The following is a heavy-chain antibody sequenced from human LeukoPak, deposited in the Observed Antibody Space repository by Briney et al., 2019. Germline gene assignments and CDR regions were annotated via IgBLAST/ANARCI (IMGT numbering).Heavy chain of an antibody. V-gene: IGHV1-69*04. CDR3: VPKGYCSSTSCYGAFDI. CDR1: GGILTSNA. CDR2: IIPTVGIA. D-gene: IGHD2-2*01. J-gene: IGHJ3*02. Sequence: SVKVSCKASGGILTSNAISWVRQAPGQGLERMGRIIPTVGIANHAQKFQGRVTITADKSTNTTYMELRSLRSEDTAVYYCVPKGYCSSTSCYGAFDIWGQGTMVTVSS.